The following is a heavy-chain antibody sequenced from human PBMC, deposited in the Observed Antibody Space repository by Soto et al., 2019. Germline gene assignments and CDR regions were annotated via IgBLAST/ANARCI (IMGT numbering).Heavy chain of an antibody. CDR2: ISAYNGNT. J-gene: IGHJ1*01. CDR1: GYTFTSYG. V-gene: IGHV1-18*01. CDR3: ARTPEGDYGAEDFQH. Sequence: GASVKVSCKASGYTFTSYGISWVRQAPGQGLEWMGWISAYNGNTNYAQKLQGRVTMTTDTSTSTAYMELRSLRSDDTAVYYCARTPEGDYGAEDFQHWGQGTLVNGSS. D-gene: IGHD4-17*01.